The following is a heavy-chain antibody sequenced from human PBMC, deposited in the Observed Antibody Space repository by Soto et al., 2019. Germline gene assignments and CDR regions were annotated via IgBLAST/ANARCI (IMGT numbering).Heavy chain of an antibody. Sequence: ESLNLSCQGSGYRFSTYWIHWVRQLPGKGLESVGIIYPADSDTRYSPSFQGQVTISAGKTISTTYLQWSSLKASDTAMYFWARRDIAAPPTAFDLWGQGTPVTVS. CDR1: GYRFSTYW. D-gene: IGHD6-13*01. J-gene: IGHJ4*02. CDR3: ARRDIAAPPTAFDL. CDR2: IYPADSDT. V-gene: IGHV5-51*01.